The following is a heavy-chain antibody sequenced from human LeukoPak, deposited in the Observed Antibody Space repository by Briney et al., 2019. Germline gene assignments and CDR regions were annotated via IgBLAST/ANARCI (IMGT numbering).Heavy chain of an antibody. D-gene: IGHD6-19*01. CDR2: ISYDGSDK. V-gene: IGHV3-30*18. CDR1: GFIFRSYG. Sequence: SLXXXCAASGFIFRSYGIHWVRQAPGKGLEWVAVISYDGSDKYYADSVKGRFTISRDNSKNTLYLQMNRLRAEDTAVYYXAKXGWLYYXDVWGNGTXVTVSS. CDR3: AKXGWLYYXDV. J-gene: IGHJ6*03.